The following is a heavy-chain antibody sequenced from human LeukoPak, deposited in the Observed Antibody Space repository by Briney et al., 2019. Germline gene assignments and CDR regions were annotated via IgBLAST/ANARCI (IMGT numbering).Heavy chain of an antibody. CDR1: GFTFSSYG. J-gene: IGHJ4*02. CDR3: AKDQKDTYHYDSSGYYSTEPFDY. Sequence: GGSLRLSCAASGFTFSSYGMHWVRQAPGKGLEWVAFIRYDGSNKYYADSVKGRFTISRDNSKNTLYLQMNSLRAEDTAVYYCAKDQKDTYHYDSSGYYSTEPFDYWGQGTLVTVSS. V-gene: IGHV3-30*02. CDR2: IRYDGSNK. D-gene: IGHD3-22*01.